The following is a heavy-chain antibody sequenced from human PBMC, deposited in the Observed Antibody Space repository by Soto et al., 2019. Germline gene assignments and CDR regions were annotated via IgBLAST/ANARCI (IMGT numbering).Heavy chain of an antibody. CDR3: ARGRNVFEYSSPSPAYHFDY. Sequence: QVQLVQSGAEVKNPGASVKVSCRTSGYTFTDYYLHWVRQAPGQGLEWMGWINPQRGGTNYAQRFRAWLVLTRESSNSTPYMELTRVKADSTGVYYGARGRNVFEYSSPSPAYHFDYWGQGTLVTVSS. CDR1: GYTFTDYY. CDR2: INPQRGGT. V-gene: IGHV1-2*04. D-gene: IGHD6-6*01. J-gene: IGHJ4*02.